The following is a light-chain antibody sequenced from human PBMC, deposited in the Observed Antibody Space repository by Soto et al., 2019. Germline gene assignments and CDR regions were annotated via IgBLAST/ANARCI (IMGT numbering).Light chain of an antibody. Sequence: EIVMTQSPATLSVSPGVRATLSCRSSQSVSSNLAWYQQKPGQAPRLLIYDASNRATGIPARFSGSGSGTDFTLTISRLEPEDFAVYYCQQYGSSPLTFGGGTKVDI. CDR2: DAS. CDR1: QSVSSN. J-gene: IGKJ4*01. V-gene: IGKV3-20*01. CDR3: QQYGSSPLT.